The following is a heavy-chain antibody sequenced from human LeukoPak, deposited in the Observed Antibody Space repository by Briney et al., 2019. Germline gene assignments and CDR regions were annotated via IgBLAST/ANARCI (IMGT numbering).Heavy chain of an antibody. D-gene: IGHD2-8*01. Sequence: GESLKISCKGSGYSFSSYWIGWVRQMPGKGLEWMGIIYPGDSDTRYSPSFQGQVTISADKSTRTAYLQWSSLKASDTAMYYCARLGMHYYYYYMDVWVKGTTVTISS. J-gene: IGHJ6*03. V-gene: IGHV5-51*01. CDR2: IYPGDSDT. CDR3: ARLGMHYYYYYMDV. CDR1: GYSFSSYW.